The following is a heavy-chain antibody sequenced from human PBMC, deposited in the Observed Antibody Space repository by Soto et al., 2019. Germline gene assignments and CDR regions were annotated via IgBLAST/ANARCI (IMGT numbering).Heavy chain of an antibody. CDR1: GFSLSNCG. CDR3: AKDLYSSGWYNYFDP. V-gene: IGHV3-30*18. D-gene: IGHD6-19*01. Sequence: QVQLVESGGGVVQPGRSLILSCAASGFSLSNCGMHWVRQAPGKGLEWVAMISYDGSQEHFIDSVKGRFTISRDNSKNTLYLQMNSLRPEDTAVYYCAKDLYSSGWYNYFDPWGQGTLVTVSS. CDR2: ISYDGSQE. J-gene: IGHJ5*02.